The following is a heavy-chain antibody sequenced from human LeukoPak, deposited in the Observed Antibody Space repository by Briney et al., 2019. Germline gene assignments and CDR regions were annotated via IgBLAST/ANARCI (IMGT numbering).Heavy chain of an antibody. CDR3: TTDVRPDCSSTSCSSISDY. Sequence: GGSLRLSCAASGFTFSNAWMSWVRQAPGKGLEWVGRIKSKTDGGTTDYAAPVKGRFTISRDDSKNTLYLQMNSLKTEDTAVYYCTTDVRPDCSSTSCSSISDYWGQGTLVTVSS. CDR1: GFTFSNAW. D-gene: IGHD2-2*01. J-gene: IGHJ4*02. CDR2: IKSKTDGGTT. V-gene: IGHV3-15*01.